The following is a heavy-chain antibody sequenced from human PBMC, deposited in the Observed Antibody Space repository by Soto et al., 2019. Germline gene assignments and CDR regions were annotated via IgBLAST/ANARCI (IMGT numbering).Heavy chain of an antibody. Sequence: GGSLRLSCAASGFTFSSYWMHWVRQAPGKGLLWVSRINSDGSGTIYADSVKGRFTISRDNAKNTVYLQMNSPRAEDTAVYYCARVLDGDSSGYHYWGQGTLVTVSS. CDR1: GFTFSSYW. V-gene: IGHV3-74*01. CDR2: INSDGSGT. D-gene: IGHD3-22*01. CDR3: ARVLDGDSSGYHY. J-gene: IGHJ4*02.